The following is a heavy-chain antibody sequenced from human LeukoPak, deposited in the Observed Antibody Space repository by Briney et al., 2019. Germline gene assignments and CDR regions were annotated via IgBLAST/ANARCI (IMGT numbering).Heavy chain of an antibody. J-gene: IGHJ6*02. CDR3: ARDLPLDLYYDIFRGMDV. V-gene: IGHV1-46*01. Sequence: ASVKVSCKASGYTFTSYYMHWVRQAPGQGLEWMGIINPSGGSTSYAQKFQGRVTMTRDTSTSTVYMELSSLRSEDTAVYYCARDLPLDLYYDIFRGMDVWGQGTTVTVSS. CDR2: INPSGGST. CDR1: GYTFTSYY. D-gene: IGHD3-9*01.